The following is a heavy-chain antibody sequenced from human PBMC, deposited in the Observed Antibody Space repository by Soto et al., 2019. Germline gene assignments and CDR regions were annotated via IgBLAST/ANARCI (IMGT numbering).Heavy chain of an antibody. CDR3: ARHPLDGAAYAMDV. CDR1: GYSFTTYW. D-gene: IGHD4-17*01. V-gene: IGHV5-51*01. CDR2: IYPGDSDT. Sequence: GESLKIACKGSGYSFTTYWIGWVRQMPGKGLEWMGIIYPGDSDTRYSPSFQGQVTISADKSITTAYLQWSSLKASDSAMYYCARHPLDGAAYAMDVWGQGTTVTVSS. J-gene: IGHJ6*02.